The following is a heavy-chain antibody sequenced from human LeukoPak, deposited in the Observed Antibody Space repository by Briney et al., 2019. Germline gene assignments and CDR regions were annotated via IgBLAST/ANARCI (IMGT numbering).Heavy chain of an antibody. J-gene: IGHJ4*02. V-gene: IGHV3-53*01. CDR2: IYSGGST. D-gene: IGHD4-17*01. CDR3: AFGLEMTTVTR. CDR1: GFTVSSNC. Sequence: PGGSLRLSCAASGFTVSSNCMSWVRQAPGKGLEWVSLIYSGGSTYYADSVKGRFTISRDNSKNTLYLQMNSLRAEDTAVYYCAFGLEMTTVTRWGQGTLVTVSS.